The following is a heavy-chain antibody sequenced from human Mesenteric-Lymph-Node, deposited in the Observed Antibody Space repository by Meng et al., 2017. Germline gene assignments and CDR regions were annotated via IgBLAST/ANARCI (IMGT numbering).Heavy chain of an antibody. Sequence: ASVTVSCKVSGYTLTELSMHWVRQAPGKGLEWMGWINPNNGRTNYAQKLQGRVTMTTDTSTSTAYMELRSLRSDDTAVYYCARDPQDNWNEPVGLFDYWGQGTLVTVSS. CDR2: INPNNGRT. J-gene: IGHJ4*02. CDR1: GYTLTELS. D-gene: IGHD1-20*01. V-gene: IGHV1-18*01. CDR3: ARDPQDNWNEPVGLFDY.